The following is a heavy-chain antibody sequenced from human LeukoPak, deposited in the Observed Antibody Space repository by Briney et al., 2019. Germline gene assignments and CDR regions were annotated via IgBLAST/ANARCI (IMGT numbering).Heavy chain of an antibody. J-gene: IGHJ4*02. CDR1: GFTFSSYS. D-gene: IGHD6-19*01. V-gene: IGHV3-21*04. Sequence: PGGSLRLSCAASGFTFSSYSMNWVRQAPGKGLEWVSSISSSSSYIYYADSVKGRFTISRDNAKNSLYLQMNSLRAEDTALYYCAKDISGYSSGWSYFDYWGQGTLVTVSS. CDR3: AKDISGYSSGWSYFDY. CDR2: ISSSSSYI.